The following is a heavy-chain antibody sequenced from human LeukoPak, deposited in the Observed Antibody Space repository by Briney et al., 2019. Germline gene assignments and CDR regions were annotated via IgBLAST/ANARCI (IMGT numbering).Heavy chain of an antibody. J-gene: IGHJ5*02. CDR2: IQYDGSNK. Sequence: VGSLRLSCAASGFTFSSYGMHWVRQAPGKGLEGVAFIQYDGSNKYYADSVKGRFTISRDNAKNSLYLQMNSLRAEDTAVYYCARTINDFWSGYPNWFDPWGQGTLVTVSS. CDR3: ARTINDFWSGYPNWFDP. D-gene: IGHD3-3*01. V-gene: IGHV3-30*02. CDR1: GFTFSSYG.